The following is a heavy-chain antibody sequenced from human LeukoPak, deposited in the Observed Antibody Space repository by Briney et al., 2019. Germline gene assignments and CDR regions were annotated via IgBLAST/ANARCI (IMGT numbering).Heavy chain of an antibody. CDR2: ISSSNIDT. V-gene: IGHV3-11*05. J-gene: IGHJ4*02. D-gene: IGHD5-12*01. CDR1: GFTFSDFY. CDR3: ARDGMGGYDYFDY. Sequence: GGSLRLSCAASGFTFSDFYMTWIRQAPGKGLEVVSYISSSNIDTNCADSVKGRFTVSRDNAKNSLYLQMNSLRAEDTAVYYCARDGMGGYDYFDYWGQGTLVTVSS.